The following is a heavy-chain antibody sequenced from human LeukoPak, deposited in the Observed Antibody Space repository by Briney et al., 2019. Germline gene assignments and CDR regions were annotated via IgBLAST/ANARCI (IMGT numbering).Heavy chain of an antibody. D-gene: IGHD6-13*01. CDR2: ISNDGSNK. Sequence: GGSLRLSCAASGFTFSSYAMHWVRQAPGKGLEWVAVISNDGSNKYYADSVKGRFTISRDNSKNTLYLQMNSLRAEDTAVYYCASGKYSSSWSPYLDYWGQGTLVTVSS. J-gene: IGHJ4*02. V-gene: IGHV3-30*01. CDR3: ASGKYSSSWSPYLDY. CDR1: GFTFSSYA.